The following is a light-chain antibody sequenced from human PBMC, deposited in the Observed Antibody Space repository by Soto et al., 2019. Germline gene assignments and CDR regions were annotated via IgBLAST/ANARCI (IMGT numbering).Light chain of an antibody. V-gene: IGKV3-20*01. CDR1: QAVSSIL. Sequence: EVVLTQSPGTLSLSPGERATLSCRASQAVSSILLAWYQQKPGQAPRFLIYGASSRATGIPDRFSGSGSGTDFTLTVSRLEPEDFAVYYCQQHGTSPIFGGGTKVEIK. CDR2: GAS. J-gene: IGKJ4*01. CDR3: QQHGTSPI.